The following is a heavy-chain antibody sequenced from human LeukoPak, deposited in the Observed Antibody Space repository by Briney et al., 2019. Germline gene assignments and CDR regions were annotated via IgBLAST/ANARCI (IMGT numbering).Heavy chain of an antibody. CDR3: VRGAAYFDY. J-gene: IGHJ4*02. V-gene: IGHV3-9*01. Sequence: GGSLRLSCAASGFTFYDYATHWVRHVPGKGLEWVSGITWNSGSIGYVDSVKGRSTISRDNAKNSMYLQMNSLRAEDTAVYYCVRGAAYFDYWGQGILVTVSS. CDR1: GFTFYDYA. D-gene: IGHD1-26*01. CDR2: ITWNSGSI.